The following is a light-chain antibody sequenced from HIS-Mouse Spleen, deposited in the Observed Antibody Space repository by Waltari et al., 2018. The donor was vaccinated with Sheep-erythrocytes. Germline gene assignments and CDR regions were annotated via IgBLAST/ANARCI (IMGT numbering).Light chain of an antibody. Sequence: QSALTQPASVSGSPGQSITISCTGTSSDVGRYNLVSWYQPHPGKAPKLMIYEGSKRPSGVSNRFSGSKSGNTASLTISGLQAEDEADYYCCSYAGSSTFHVVFGGGTKLTVL. CDR1: SSDVGRYNL. V-gene: IGLV2-23*03. CDR3: CSYAGSSTFHVV. CDR2: EGS. J-gene: IGLJ2*01.